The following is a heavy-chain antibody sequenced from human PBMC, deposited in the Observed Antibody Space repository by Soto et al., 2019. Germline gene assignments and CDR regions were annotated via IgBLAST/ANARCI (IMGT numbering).Heavy chain of an antibody. CDR1: GYTFTGYY. CDR2: INPISGTT. D-gene: IGHD1-7*01. V-gene: IGHV1-2*02. J-gene: IGHJ4*02. CDR3: ARVPGLELLDY. Sequence: QVQLVQSGAEVKKPGASVKVSCKASGYTFTGYYIHWVRQAPGQGLECVGWINPISGTTNYAQKFQGRVTMTRDTSISTAYMELSRLTSDDMAVYYCARVPGLELLDYWGQGTLVTVSS.